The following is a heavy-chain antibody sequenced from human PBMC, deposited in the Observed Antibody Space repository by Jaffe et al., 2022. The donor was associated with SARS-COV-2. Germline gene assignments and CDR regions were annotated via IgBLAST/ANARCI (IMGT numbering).Heavy chain of an antibody. V-gene: IGHV1-69*01. Sequence: QVQLVQSGAEVKKPGSSVRVSCKTSGGTFGNYAISWVRQAPGQGLEWMGGIIPIFETPNYAQPFQARVTITADASTSTVYMQLSNLTSEDTAMYYCARSLGAIYFDVSPYRFDQWGQGTLITVSS. CDR3: ARSLGAIYFDVSPYRFDQ. D-gene: IGHD3-22*01. CDR2: IIPIFETP. CDR1: GGTFGNYA. J-gene: IGHJ4*02.